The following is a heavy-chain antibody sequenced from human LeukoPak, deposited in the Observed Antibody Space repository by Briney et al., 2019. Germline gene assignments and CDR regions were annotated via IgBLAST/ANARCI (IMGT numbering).Heavy chain of an antibody. CDR1: GFTFDDYG. CDR2: INWNGGST. J-gene: IGHJ4*02. V-gene: IGHV3-20*04. CDR3: AKGGSKWDLGHFDY. Sequence: PGGSLRLSCAASGFTFDDYGMSWVRQAPGKGLEWVSGINWNGGSTGYADSVKGRFTISRDNAKNSLYLQMNSLRAEDTALYYCAKGGSKWDLGHFDYWGQGTLVTVSS. D-gene: IGHD1-26*01.